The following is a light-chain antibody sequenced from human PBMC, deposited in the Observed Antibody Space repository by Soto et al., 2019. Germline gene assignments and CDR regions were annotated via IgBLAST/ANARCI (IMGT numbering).Light chain of an antibody. V-gene: IGKV3-20*01. CDR3: QQYASWPLT. CDR2: GAS. J-gene: IGKJ4*01. Sequence: EIVLTQSPGTLSLSSGERATLSCRASPSVRSTYLAWYQQKPGQAPRLLIYGASSRPTGIPDRFGGSGSGTDFTLTISRLAPEDFAVYYGQQYASWPLTFGGGTKVEIK. CDR1: PSVRSTY.